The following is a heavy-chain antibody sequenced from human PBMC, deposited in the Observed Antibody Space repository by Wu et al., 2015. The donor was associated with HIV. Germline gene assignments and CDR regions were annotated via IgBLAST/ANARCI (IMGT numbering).Heavy chain of an antibody. CDR1: GYTFTDYF. CDR3: TRDELFRVDDAFDL. J-gene: IGHJ3*01. D-gene: IGHD3-10*01. V-gene: IGHV1-2*02. CDR2: TNVNTGGT. Sequence: QVYLVQSGTEVKKPGASVRVSCKASGYTFTDYFVHWVRQAPGQNFEWMGWTNVNTGGTNYAPKFQGRVTMTRDTSISTAYIELSGLTSDDTAVYYCTRDELFRVDDAFDLWGQGTLVTVSS.